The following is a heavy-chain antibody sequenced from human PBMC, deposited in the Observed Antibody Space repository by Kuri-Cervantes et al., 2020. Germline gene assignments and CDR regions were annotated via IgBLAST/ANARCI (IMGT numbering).Heavy chain of an antibody. CDR1: GGSVSSGSYY. CDR2: IYYSGST. Sequence: ETLSLTCTASGGSVSSGSYYWSWIRQPPGKGLEWIGYIYYSGSTNYNPSLKSRVTISVDTSKNQFSLKLSSVTAADTAVYYCARGSQYYDILTGYYQMANFVYWGQGTLVTVSS. V-gene: IGHV4-61*01. CDR3: ARGSQYYDILTGYYQMANFVY. J-gene: IGHJ4*02. D-gene: IGHD3-9*01.